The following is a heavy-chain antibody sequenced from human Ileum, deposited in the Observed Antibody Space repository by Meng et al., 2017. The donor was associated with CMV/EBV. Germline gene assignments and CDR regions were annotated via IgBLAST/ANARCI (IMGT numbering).Heavy chain of an antibody. D-gene: IGHD6-13*01. CDR1: GGSISSSSYY. CDR3: ARDEAAAGTGIDY. J-gene: IGHJ4*02. V-gene: IGHV4-39*07. CDR2: IYYSGST. Sequence: QPPLQESGPGTVKPSDTLSLTCTVSGGSISSSSYYWGWIRQPPGKGLEWIGSIYYSGSTYYNPSLKSRVTISVDTSKNQFSLKLSSVTAADTAVYYCARDEAAAGTGIDYWGQGTLVTVSS.